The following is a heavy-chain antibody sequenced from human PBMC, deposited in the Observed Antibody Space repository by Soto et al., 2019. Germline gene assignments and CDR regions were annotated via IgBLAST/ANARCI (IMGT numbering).Heavy chain of an antibody. D-gene: IGHD6-19*01. CDR2: IYYSGST. CDR1: GGPISSGVYS. J-gene: IGHJ4*02. CDR3: AREMQQWLVHRRRRGGFDY. V-gene: IGHV4-30-4*01. Sequence: QVQLQESGPGLVKPSQTLSLTCTVSGGPISSGVYSWGWTRQPPGTGLEWIGNIYYSGSTYYNPSLKSRVTISVDTSKNQFSLKLSSVTAADTAVYYCAREMQQWLVHRRRRGGFDYWGQGTLVTVSS.